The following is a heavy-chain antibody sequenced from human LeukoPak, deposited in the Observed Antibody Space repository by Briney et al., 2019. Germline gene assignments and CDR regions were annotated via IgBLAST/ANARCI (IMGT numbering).Heavy chain of an antibody. CDR2: ISGSGVST. D-gene: IGHD3-16*01. CDR3: AKERRYGGAFDY. CDR1: GFTFSTYG. J-gene: IGHJ4*02. Sequence: PGGSLRLSCAASGFTFSTYGMNWVRQAPGKGLEWVSGISGSGVSTYYADSVKGRFTISRDNSKNTLYLQMNSLRAEDTAVYYCAKERRYGGAFDYWGQGTLVTVSS. V-gene: IGHV3-23*01.